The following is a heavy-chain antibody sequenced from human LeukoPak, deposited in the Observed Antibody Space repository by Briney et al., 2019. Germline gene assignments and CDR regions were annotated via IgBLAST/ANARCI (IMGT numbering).Heavy chain of an antibody. V-gene: IGHV3-23*01. CDR2: FTTTT. CDR3: ARGWADS. CDR1: GLTISSYA. Sequence: PGGSLRLSCAASGLTISSYAMNWVRQAPGKGLDWVSGFTTTTYYTDSVKGRFTISRDNSKNTLYLQMNSLRPEDTGLYYCARGWADSWGQGTLVTVSS. D-gene: IGHD6-13*01. J-gene: IGHJ5*01.